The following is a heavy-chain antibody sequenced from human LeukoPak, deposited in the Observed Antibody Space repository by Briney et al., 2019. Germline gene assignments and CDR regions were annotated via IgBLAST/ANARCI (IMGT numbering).Heavy chain of an antibody. V-gene: IGHV3-23*01. CDR3: AKGTLTYYDYVWGNYRSDAFDI. D-gene: IGHD3-16*02. CDR2: ISGSGGST. CDR1: GFTFSSYA. J-gene: IGHJ3*02. Sequence: GGSLRLSCAASGFTFSSYAMSWVRQAPGKGLEWVSAISGSGGSTYYADSVKGRFTISRDNSKSTLYLQMNSLRAEDTAVYYCAKGTLTYYDYVWGNYRSDAFDIWGQGTMVTVSS.